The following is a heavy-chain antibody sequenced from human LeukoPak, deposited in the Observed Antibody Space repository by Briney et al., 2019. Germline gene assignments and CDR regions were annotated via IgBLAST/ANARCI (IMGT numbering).Heavy chain of an antibody. CDR2: ISWNSGSI. D-gene: IGHD3-16*01. J-gene: IGHJ4*02. Sequence: PGGSLRLSCAASGVTFDDYAMHWVRQAPGKGLEWVSGISWNSGSIGYADSVKGRFTISRDNAKNSLYLQMNSLRAEDTALYYCAKGITSIMITFGGVLDYWGQGTLVTVSS. V-gene: IGHV3-9*01. CDR1: GVTFDDYA. CDR3: AKGITSIMITFGGVLDY.